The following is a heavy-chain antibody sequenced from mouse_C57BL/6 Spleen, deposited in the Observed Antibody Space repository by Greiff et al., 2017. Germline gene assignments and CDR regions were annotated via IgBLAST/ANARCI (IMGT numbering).Heavy chain of an antibody. D-gene: IGHD2-3*01. CDR2: IDPETGGT. J-gene: IGHJ4*01. CDR1: GYTFTDYE. CDR3: TGYDGGYYAMDY. Sequence: VQLKQSGAELVRPGASVTLSCKASGYTFTDYEMHWVKQTPVHGLEWIGAIDPETGGTAYNQKFKGKAILTADKSSSTAYMELRSLTSEDSAVYYCTGYDGGYYAMDYWGQGTSVTVSS. V-gene: IGHV1-15*01.